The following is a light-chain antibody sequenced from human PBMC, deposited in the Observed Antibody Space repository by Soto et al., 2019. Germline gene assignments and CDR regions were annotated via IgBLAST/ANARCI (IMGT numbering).Light chain of an antibody. CDR3: QQYGTVPWT. CDR2: GAS. CDR1: QSVSKGH. Sequence: EIVLTQSPGTLSLSPGERATLSCRASQSVSKGHLSWYQQKPGQTPRVLIYGASNRATGIPDRFSASGSGTDFPLTISRLDAEDFGVYYCQQYGTVPWTFGQGTKVEI. V-gene: IGKV3-20*01. J-gene: IGKJ1*01.